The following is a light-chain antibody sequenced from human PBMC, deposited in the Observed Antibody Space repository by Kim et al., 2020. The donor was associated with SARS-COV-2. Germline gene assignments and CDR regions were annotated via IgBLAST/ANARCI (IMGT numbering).Light chain of an antibody. V-gene: IGLV1-40*01. Sequence: VTLSCTGSSSNIGAGYDVHWYQQLPGTAPKLLIYGNSNRPSGVPDRFSGSKSGTSASLAITGLQAEDEADYYCQSYDSSLSGSVFGGGTQLTVL. CDR1: SSNIGAGYD. CDR3: QSYDSSLSGSV. CDR2: GNS. J-gene: IGLJ3*02.